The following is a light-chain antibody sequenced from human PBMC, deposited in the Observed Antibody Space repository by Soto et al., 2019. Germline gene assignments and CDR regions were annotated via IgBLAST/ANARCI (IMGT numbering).Light chain of an antibody. V-gene: IGKV1-5*01. J-gene: IGKJ5*01. CDR2: DAS. CDR1: QSISSW. CDR3: QQANSFPIT. Sequence: DIQMTQSPSTLSASVGDRVTITCRASQSISSWLAWYQQKPGKAPKLLIYDASSLESGVLSRFSGSGSGTEFTLTISSLQPDDFATYYCQQANSFPITFGQGTLLEIK.